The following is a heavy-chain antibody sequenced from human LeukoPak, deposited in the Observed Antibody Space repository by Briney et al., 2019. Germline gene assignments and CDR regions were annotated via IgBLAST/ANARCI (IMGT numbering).Heavy chain of an antibody. CDR1: GFTFDDYA. V-gene: IGHV3-43D*03. Sequence: GGSLRLSCAVSGFTFDDYAMHWVRQAPGKGLEWVSLINSDGSSTNCADSVKGRFTISRDNSKNSLYLQMNSLRTEDTALYYCAKDSKPSYSSSWNYFDSWGQGTLVTVSS. CDR2: INSDGSST. D-gene: IGHD6-13*01. J-gene: IGHJ4*02. CDR3: AKDSKPSYSSSWNYFDS.